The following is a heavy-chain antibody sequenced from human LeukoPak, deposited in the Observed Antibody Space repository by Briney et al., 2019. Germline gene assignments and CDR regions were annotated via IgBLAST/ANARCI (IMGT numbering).Heavy chain of an antibody. J-gene: IGHJ4*02. CDR2: ISSSGSTI. D-gene: IGHD6-6*01. V-gene: IGHV3-48*03. CDR3: AKGEYSSAVDY. Sequence: PGGSLRLSCTASGFPFSSYEMNWVRQAPGKGLEWVSYISSSGSTIYYADSVKGRFTISRDNAKNSLYLQMNSLRAEHTAVYYCAKGEYSSAVDYWGQGTLVTVSS. CDR1: GFPFSSYE.